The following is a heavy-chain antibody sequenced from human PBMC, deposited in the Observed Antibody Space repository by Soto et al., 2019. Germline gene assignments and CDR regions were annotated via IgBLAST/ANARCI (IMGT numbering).Heavy chain of an antibody. CDR1: GGSISSGDYY. J-gene: IGHJ6*02. CDR2: IYYSGST. D-gene: IGHD1-26*01. V-gene: IGHV4-30-4*01. CDR3: AREISILGAIYYYYGMDV. Sequence: TLSLTCTVSGGSISSGDYYWSWIRQPPGKGLEWIGYIYYSGSTYYNPSLKSRVTISVDTSKNQFSLKLSSVTAADTAVYYCAREISILGAIYYYYGMDVWGQGTTVTVSS.